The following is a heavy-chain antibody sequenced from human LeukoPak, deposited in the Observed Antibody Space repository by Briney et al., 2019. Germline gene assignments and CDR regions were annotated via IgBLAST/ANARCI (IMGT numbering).Heavy chain of an antibody. D-gene: IGHD3-22*01. CDR2: VYYSGST. J-gene: IGHJ6*03. CDR3: AGLNYYDSSGHNYYCYYMDV. Sequence: SETLSLTCTVSGGSISNYYWSWIRQPPGKGLEWIGYVYYSGSTNYNPSLKSRVTISVDTSKNQFSLKLSSVTAADTAVYYCAGLNYYDSSGHNYYCYYMDVWGKGTTVTISS. CDR1: GGSISNYY. V-gene: IGHV4-59*01.